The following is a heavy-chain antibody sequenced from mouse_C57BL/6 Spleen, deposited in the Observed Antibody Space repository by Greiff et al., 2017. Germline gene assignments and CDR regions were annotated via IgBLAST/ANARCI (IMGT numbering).Heavy chain of an antibody. CDR2: IDPNSGGT. CDR3: ARFPSTVVASDYAMDY. J-gene: IGHJ4*01. Sequence: VQLQQSGAELVKPGASVKLSCKASGYTFTSYWMHWVKQRPGRGLEWIGRIDPNSGGTKYNEKFKSKATLTGDKPSSAAYMQRSSLTSVDSAVYYCARFPSTVVASDYAMDYWGQGTSVTVSS. CDR1: GYTFTSYW. V-gene: IGHV1-72*01. D-gene: IGHD1-1*01.